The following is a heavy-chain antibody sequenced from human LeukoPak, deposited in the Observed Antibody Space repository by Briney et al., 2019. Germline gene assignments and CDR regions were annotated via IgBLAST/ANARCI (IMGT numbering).Heavy chain of an antibody. CDR2: ISYDGSNK. Sequence: GRSLRLSCAASGFTFSSYAMHWVRQAPGKGLEWVAVISYDGSNKYYADSVKGRFTISRDNSKNTLYLQMNSLRAEDTAVYYCARDLVPLVPAAILSDYWGQGTLVTVSS. CDR3: ARDLVPLVPAAILSDY. V-gene: IGHV3-30-3*01. D-gene: IGHD2-2*02. CDR1: GFTFSSYA. J-gene: IGHJ4*02.